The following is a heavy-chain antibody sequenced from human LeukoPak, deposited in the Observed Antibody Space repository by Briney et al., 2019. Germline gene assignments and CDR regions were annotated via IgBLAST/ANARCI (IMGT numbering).Heavy chain of an antibody. D-gene: IGHD5-18*01. CDR2: ISSNGGST. Sequence: GGSLRLSCAASGFTVSSNYVTWVRQAPGKGLEYVSAISSNGGSTYYADSVKGRFTISRDNSKNTLYLQMSSLRAEDTAVYYCVKAVLPLYSYGPGDCWGQGTLVTVSS. CDR1: GFTVSSNY. J-gene: IGHJ4*02. CDR3: VKAVLPLYSYGPGDC. V-gene: IGHV3-64D*06.